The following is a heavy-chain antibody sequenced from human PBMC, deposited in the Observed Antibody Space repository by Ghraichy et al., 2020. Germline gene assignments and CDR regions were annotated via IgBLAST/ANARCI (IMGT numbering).Heavy chain of an antibody. J-gene: IGHJ4*02. D-gene: IGHD3-22*01. Sequence: SETLSLTCTVSGGSISIFSYYWGWVRQPPGKGLEYIGHIYYTGSVYYSPSLRSRVTISVDTSKNQFSLMLSSVTAADTAVYYCARSYHYDSSAYYERKHFDSLGQGTLVTVSS. CDR3: ARSYHYDSSAYYERKHFDS. CDR1: GGSISIFSYY. V-gene: IGHV4-39*01. CDR2: IYYTGSV.